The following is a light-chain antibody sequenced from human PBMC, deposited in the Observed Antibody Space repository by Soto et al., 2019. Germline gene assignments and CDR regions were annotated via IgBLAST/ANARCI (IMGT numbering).Light chain of an antibody. J-gene: IGKJ1*01. V-gene: IGKV3-15*01. CDR3: QQYNQWLSWT. Sequence: EIVMTQSPATLSVSPGERATLSCRASQSVSSNLAWYQQKPGQAPRLLIYGASSRATGIAARFSGSGSGTDFPLTISSLQSEDFAVYYCQQYNQWLSWTFGQGTKVEIK. CDR2: GAS. CDR1: QSVSSN.